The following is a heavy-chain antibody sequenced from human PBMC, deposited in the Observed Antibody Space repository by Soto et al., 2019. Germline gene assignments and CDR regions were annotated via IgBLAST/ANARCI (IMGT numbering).Heavy chain of an antibody. CDR3: ARGRYCSGGSCEDY. J-gene: IGHJ4*02. CDR2: INAGNGNT. D-gene: IGHD2-15*01. Sequence: VKVSCKASGYTFTSYAMHWVRQAPGQRLEWMGWINAGNGNTKYSQKFQGRVTITRDTSASTAYMELSSLRSEDTAVYYCARGRYCSGGSCEDYWGQGTLVTVSS. CDR1: GYTFTSYA. V-gene: IGHV1-3*01.